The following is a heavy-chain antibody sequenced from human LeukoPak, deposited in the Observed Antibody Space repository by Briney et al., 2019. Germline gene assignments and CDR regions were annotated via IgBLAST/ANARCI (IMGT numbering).Heavy chain of an antibody. Sequence: GGSLRLSCAASGFTFSSYAMSWGREAPGKGLEWVSAITGRGGSTYYADSVKGRFTISRDKSKNTFYLQMNSLRGEDTAVDYCAKDLGVVVPAAVQGWFDPWGQGALVTVSS. J-gene: IGHJ5*02. CDR2: ITGRGGST. D-gene: IGHD2-2*01. CDR3: AKDLGVVVPAAVQGWFDP. CDR1: GFTFSSYA. V-gene: IGHV3-23*01.